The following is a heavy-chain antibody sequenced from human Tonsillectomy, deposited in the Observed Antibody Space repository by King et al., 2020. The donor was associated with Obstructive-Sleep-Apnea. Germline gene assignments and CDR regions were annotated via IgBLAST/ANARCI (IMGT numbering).Heavy chain of an antibody. CDR2: INSDGSST. Sequence: DVQLVESGGGLVQPGGSLRLSCAASGFTFSSYWMHWVRQAPGKGLVWVSRINSDGSSTSYADSVKGRFTISRDNAKKTLYLQMNSLRAEDTAVYYCAREGVNDAFDIWGQGTMVTVSS. CDR1: GFTFSSYW. J-gene: IGHJ3*02. V-gene: IGHV3-74*01. CDR3: AREGVNDAFDI.